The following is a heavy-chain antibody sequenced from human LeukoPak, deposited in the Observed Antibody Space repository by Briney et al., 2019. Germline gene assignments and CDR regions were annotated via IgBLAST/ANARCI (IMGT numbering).Heavy chain of an antibody. J-gene: IGHJ5*02. V-gene: IGHV3-9*01. D-gene: IGHD6-13*01. CDR3: AKDRVVAAAGTLNWFDP. CDR2: ISWHSGSI. CDR1: GFTFHDYA. Sequence: ALRFSCAASGFTFHDYAMHWVRQAPGKGLEWVSGISWHSGSIGYADSVKGRFTISRDNAKNSLYLQMNSLRAEDTAVYYCAKDRVVAAAGTLNWFDPWGQGTLVTVSS.